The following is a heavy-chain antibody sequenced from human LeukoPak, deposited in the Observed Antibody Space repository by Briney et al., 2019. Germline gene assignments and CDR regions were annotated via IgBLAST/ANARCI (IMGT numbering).Heavy chain of an antibody. Sequence: VASVKVSCKASGGTFSSYAISWVRQAPGQGLEWMGRIIPILGIANYAQKFQGRVTITADKSTSTAYVELSSLRSEDTAVYYCARSLAGYSSSWYDYWGQGTLVTVSS. CDR1: GGTFSSYA. CDR2: IIPILGIA. J-gene: IGHJ4*02. V-gene: IGHV1-69*04. CDR3: ARSLAGYSSSWYDY. D-gene: IGHD6-13*01.